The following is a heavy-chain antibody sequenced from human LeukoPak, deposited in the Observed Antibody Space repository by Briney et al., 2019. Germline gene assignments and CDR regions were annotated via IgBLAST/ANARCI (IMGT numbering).Heavy chain of an antibody. J-gene: IGHJ4*02. D-gene: IGHD6-19*01. Sequence: GASVKVSCKASGYTFTSYGISWVRQAPGQGLEWMGWINPNSGGTNYAQKFQGRVTMTRDTSISTAYMELSRLRSDDTAVYYCARSGWYAYYFDYWGQGTLVTVSS. CDR3: ARSGWYAYYFDY. CDR2: INPNSGGT. CDR1: GYTFTSYG. V-gene: IGHV1-2*02.